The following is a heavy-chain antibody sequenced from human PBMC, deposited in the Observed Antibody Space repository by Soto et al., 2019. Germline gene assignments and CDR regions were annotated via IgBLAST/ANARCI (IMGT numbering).Heavy chain of an antibody. CDR3: ARVGMTAPQPPYLDL. CDR2: IYYSGST. CDR1: GASLDGSDFY. Sequence: QVQLQESGPGLVKPSQTLSLTCTVSGASLDGSDFYWSWIRQPPGEGLQWIGHIYYSGSTCYNSSLRSRLTVSVDTSRNEFYLSLPSVTAADTAVYYSARVGMTAPQPPYLDLWGRGTLITVSS. D-gene: IGHD2-21*02. J-gene: IGHJ2*01. V-gene: IGHV4-30-4*01.